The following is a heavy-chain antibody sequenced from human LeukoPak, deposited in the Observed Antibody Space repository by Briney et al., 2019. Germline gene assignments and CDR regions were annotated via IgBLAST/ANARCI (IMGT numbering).Heavy chain of an antibody. D-gene: IGHD1-7*01. Sequence: ASVKVSCTASGYTFTGYYMHWVRQAPGQGLEWMGWINPNSGGTNYAQKFQGWVTMTRDTSISTAYMELSRLRSDDTAVYYCARDTGLTGTTYYYYGMDVWGQGTTVTVSS. V-gene: IGHV1-2*04. CDR3: ARDTGLTGTTYYYYGMDV. CDR1: GYTFTGYY. CDR2: INPNSGGT. J-gene: IGHJ6*02.